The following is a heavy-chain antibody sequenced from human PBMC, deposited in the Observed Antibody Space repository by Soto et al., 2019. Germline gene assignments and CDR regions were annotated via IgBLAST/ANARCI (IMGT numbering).Heavy chain of an antibody. J-gene: IGHJ4*02. Sequence: QVQLVQSGAEVKKPGSSVRVSCKASGDTSRSYGISWVRQAPGQGLEWMGGIIPMFDTIIYAQRFQGRVTITADESTNTADMELSSLSSDDTAVYYCARGGAAMEEWYFDYWGQGTLVTVSS. CDR2: IIPMFDTI. CDR1: GDTSRSYG. D-gene: IGHD5-18*01. CDR3: ARGGAAMEEWYFDY. V-gene: IGHV1-69*01.